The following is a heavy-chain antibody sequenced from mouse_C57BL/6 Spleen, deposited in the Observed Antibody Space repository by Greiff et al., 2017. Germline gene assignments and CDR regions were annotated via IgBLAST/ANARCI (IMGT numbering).Heavy chain of an antibody. J-gene: IGHJ2*01. V-gene: IGHV1-55*01. CDR3: ARDLLITTVVGLDY. Sequence: VQLQQPGAELVKPGASVKMSCKASGYTFTSYWITWVKQRPGQGLEWIGDIYPGSGSTNYNEKFKSKATLTVDTASSTAYMQLSSLTSEDSAVDYCARDLLITTVVGLDYWGQGTTLTVSS. CDR2: IYPGSGST. CDR1: GYTFTSYW. D-gene: IGHD1-1*01.